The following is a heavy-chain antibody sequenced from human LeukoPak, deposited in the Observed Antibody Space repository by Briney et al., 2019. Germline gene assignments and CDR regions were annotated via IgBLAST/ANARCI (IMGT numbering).Heavy chain of an antibody. D-gene: IGHD2-2*01. CDR3: ARAPSWRPADCSSTSCPPRTYYFDY. CDR2: ISYDGGNK. V-gene: IGHV3-30*04. CDR1: GFTFNIYT. J-gene: IGHJ4*02. Sequence: GGSLRLSCAVSGFTFNIYTMDWVRQAPGKGLEGVADISYDGGNKYYADSVTGRFTISRDNSKNTLYLQMNSLRAEDTAVYYCARAPSWRPADCSSTSCPPRTYYFDYWGQGTLVTVSS.